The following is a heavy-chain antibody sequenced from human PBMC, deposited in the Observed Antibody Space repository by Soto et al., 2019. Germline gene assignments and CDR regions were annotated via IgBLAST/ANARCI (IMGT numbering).Heavy chain of an antibody. Sequence: GASVKVSCKVSGYTLTELSMHWVRQAPGKGLEWMGGFDPEDGETIYAQKFQGRVTMTEDTSTDTAYMELSSLRSEDTAVYYCATDRINTVMVKTSGMDVWGQGTTVTVSS. CDR2: FDPEDGET. D-gene: IGHD5-18*01. J-gene: IGHJ6*02. V-gene: IGHV1-24*01. CDR3: ATDRINTVMVKTSGMDV. CDR1: GYTLTELS.